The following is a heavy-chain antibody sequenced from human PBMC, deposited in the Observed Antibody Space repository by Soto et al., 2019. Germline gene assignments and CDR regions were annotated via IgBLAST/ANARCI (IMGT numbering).Heavy chain of an antibody. D-gene: IGHD2-21*01. CDR2: IIPIFGTA. CDR1: GYTFTGYY. CDR3: ARGLDYYYGMDV. J-gene: IGHJ6*02. Sequence: GASVKVSCKASGYTFTGYYMHWVRQAPGQGLEWMGGIIPIFGTANYAQKFQGRVTITADESTSTAYMELSSLRSEDTAVYYCARGLDYYYGMDVWGQGTTVTVSS. V-gene: IGHV1-69*13.